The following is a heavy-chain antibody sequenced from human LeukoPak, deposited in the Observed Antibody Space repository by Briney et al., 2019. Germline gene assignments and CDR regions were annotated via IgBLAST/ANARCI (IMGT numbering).Heavy chain of an antibody. CDR2: ISWNSGSI. CDR3: AKVRYDSSGYYFYH. CDR1: GFTFDDYA. Sequence: GRSLRLSCAASGFTFDDYAMHWVRQAPGKGLEWVSGISWNSGSIGYADSVKGRFTISRDNAKNSLYLQMNSLRAEDTALYYCAKVRYDSSGYYFYHWGQGTLVTVSS. J-gene: IGHJ4*02. V-gene: IGHV3-9*01. D-gene: IGHD3-22*01.